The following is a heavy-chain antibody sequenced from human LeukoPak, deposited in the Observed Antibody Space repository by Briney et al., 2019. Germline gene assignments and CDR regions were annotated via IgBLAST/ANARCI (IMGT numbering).Heavy chain of an antibody. CDR3: ARGPHTVTTLILNWFDP. CDR2: ISYDGSNK. CDR1: GFTFSSYA. V-gene: IGHV3-30-3*01. J-gene: IGHJ5*02. Sequence: GGSLRLSCAASGFTFSSYAMHWVRQAPGKGLEWVAVISYDGSNKYYADSVKGRFTISRDNSKNTLYLQMNSLRAEDTAVYYCARGPHTVTTLILNWFDPRGQGTLVTVSS. D-gene: IGHD4-17*01.